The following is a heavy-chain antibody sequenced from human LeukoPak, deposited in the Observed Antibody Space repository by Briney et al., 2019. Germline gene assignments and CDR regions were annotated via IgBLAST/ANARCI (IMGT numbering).Heavy chain of an antibody. CDR1: GFTFSSYG. Sequence: GGSLRLSCAASGFTFSSYGMHWVRQAPGKGLEGVAFIRYDGSNKYYADSVKGRFTISRDNSKNTLYLQMNSLRAEDTAVYYCAREETRITMLRGVTYFEYWGQGTLVTVSS. J-gene: IGHJ4*02. D-gene: IGHD3-10*01. CDR3: AREETRITMLRGVTYFEY. CDR2: IRYDGSNK. V-gene: IGHV3-30*02.